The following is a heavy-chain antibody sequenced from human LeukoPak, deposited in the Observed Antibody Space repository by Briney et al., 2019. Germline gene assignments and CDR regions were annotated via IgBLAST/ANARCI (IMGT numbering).Heavy chain of an antibody. Sequence: GGSLRLSCAASGFTFSSYGMHWVRQAPGKGLEWVAVISYDGSNKYYADSVKGRFTISRDNSKNTLYLQMNSLRAEDTAVYYCAKELIAVAGTEVFDYWGQGTLVTVSS. CDR3: AKELIAVAGTEVFDY. J-gene: IGHJ4*02. D-gene: IGHD6-19*01. CDR2: ISYDGSNK. V-gene: IGHV3-30*18. CDR1: GFTFSSYG.